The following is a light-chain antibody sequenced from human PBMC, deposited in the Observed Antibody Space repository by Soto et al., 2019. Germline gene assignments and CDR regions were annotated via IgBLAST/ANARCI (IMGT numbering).Light chain of an antibody. CDR3: SSYTTSGTIV. CDR2: DVS. V-gene: IGLV2-14*01. CDR1: SSDVGGYDY. J-gene: IGLJ1*01. Sequence: QSVLTQPASVSGSPGQSITISCTGTSSDVGGYDYVSWYQQHPGKVPKLMIYDVSNRPSGVSNRFSGSKSGNTASLTISGLQAEDEADYYCSSYTTSGTIVFGTGTKVTVL.